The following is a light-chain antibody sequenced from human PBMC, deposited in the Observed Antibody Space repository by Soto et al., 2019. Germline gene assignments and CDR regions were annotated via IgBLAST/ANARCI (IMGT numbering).Light chain of an antibody. Sequence: QSVLTQPPSASGSPGQSVAISCTGTSSDVGGYNYVSWYQQHPGKASKLMIYEVNKRPSGVPDRFSGSKSGNTASLTVSGLQAEDEADYYCSSYAGSSNVFGTGTMVTV. CDR2: EVN. J-gene: IGLJ1*01. V-gene: IGLV2-8*01. CDR1: SSDVGGYNY. CDR3: SSYAGSSNV.